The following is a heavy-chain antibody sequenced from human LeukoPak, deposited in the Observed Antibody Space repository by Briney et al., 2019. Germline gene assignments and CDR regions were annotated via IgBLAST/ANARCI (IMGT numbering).Heavy chain of an antibody. CDR3: ARWGDTTVTTLDY. CDR2: IWYDGSNK. D-gene: IGHD4-17*01. V-gene: IGHV3-33*01. J-gene: IGHJ4*02. CDR1: GFTFSNYG. Sequence: PGGSLRLSCAASGFTFSNYGMHWVRQAPGKGLEWVAAIWYDGSNKYYGDSVKGRFTISRDNSKNTLYLQMNSLRAEDTAAYYCARWGDTTVTTLDYWGQGTLVTVSS.